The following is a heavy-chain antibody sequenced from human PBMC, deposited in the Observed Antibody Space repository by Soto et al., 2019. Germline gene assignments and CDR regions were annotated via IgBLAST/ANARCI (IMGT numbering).Heavy chain of an antibody. Sequence: EVQLLESGGGLVQPGGSLRLSFEASGLTFSSYAMSGARKAPGKGLEWVSAISGSGGSTYYADSVKGRFTISRDNSKNTLYLQMNSLRAEDTAVYYCAKTLYYYDSSGYQWGQGTLVTVSS. CDR1: GLTFSSYA. CDR3: AKTLYYYDSSGYQ. CDR2: ISGSGGST. J-gene: IGHJ4*02. D-gene: IGHD3-22*01. V-gene: IGHV3-23*01.